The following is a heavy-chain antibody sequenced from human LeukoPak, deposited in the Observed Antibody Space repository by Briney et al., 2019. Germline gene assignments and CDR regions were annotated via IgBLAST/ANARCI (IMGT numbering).Heavy chain of an antibody. CDR3: AILAAAGTADY. CDR1: GFTFSSYW. D-gene: IGHD6-13*01. V-gene: IGHV3-74*01. CDR2: INSDGSST. J-gene: IGHJ4*02. Sequence: GGSLRLSCAASGFTFSSYWLHWVRQTPGKGLVWVSRINSDGSSTSYADSVKGRFTISRDNAKNTLSLQMNSLRAEDTAFYYCAILAAAGTADYWGQGTLVTVSS.